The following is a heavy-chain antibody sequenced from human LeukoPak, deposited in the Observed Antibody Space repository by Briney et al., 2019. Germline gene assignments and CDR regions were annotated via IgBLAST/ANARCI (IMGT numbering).Heavy chain of an antibody. J-gene: IGHJ6*02. D-gene: IGHD3-9*01. Sequence: PGGSLRLSCAASGFTFSDYYMSWIRQAPGKGLEWVSYISSSGSTIYYADSVKGRFTISRDNAKNSLYLQMNSLRAEGTAVYYCARAGYYDILTGYPYYYYGMDVWGQGTTVTVSS. CDR1: GFTFSDYY. CDR2: ISSSGSTI. CDR3: ARAGYYDILTGYPYYYYGMDV. V-gene: IGHV3-11*01.